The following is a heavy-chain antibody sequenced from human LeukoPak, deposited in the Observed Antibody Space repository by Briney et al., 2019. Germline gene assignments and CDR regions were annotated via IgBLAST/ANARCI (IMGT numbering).Heavy chain of an antibody. J-gene: IGHJ4*02. D-gene: IGHD3-9*01. CDR1: GFTFSSYA. V-gene: IGHV3-23*01. Sequence: PGGSLRLSCAASGFTFSSYAMSWVRQAPGKGLEWVSTISGGGVKTYYADSVKGRFTISRDNSKNTLYLQMNSLRAEDTAVYYCARDQLGYYDILSRVKDYWGQGTLVTVSS. CDR3: ARDQLGYYDILSRVKDY. CDR2: ISGGGVKT.